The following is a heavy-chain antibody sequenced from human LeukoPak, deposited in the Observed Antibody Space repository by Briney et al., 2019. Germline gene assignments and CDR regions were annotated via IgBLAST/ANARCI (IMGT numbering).Heavy chain of an antibody. V-gene: IGHV4-38-2*01. J-gene: IGHJ4*02. CDR3: ARVRGYCSSTICYRYYFDY. CDR2: IYHSGST. D-gene: IGHD2-2*01. CDR1: GYSISSGYY. Sequence: PSETLSLTCAVSGYSISSGYYWGWIRQPPGKGLEWIGTIYHSGSTYYNPSLKSRVTISVDTSKNQFSLKLTSVTAADTAVYYCARVRGYCSSTICYRYYFDYWGQGTLVTVSS.